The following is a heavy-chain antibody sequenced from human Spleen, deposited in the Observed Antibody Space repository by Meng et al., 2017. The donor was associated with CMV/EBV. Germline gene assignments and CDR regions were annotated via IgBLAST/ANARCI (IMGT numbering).Heavy chain of an antibody. CDR2: IRYDETNK. CDR1: GFTFSRYG. J-gene: IGHJ6*02. V-gene: IGHV3-30*02. D-gene: IGHD5-18*01. Sequence: GESLKISCAASGFTFSRYGMHWVRQAPGKGLEWVAFIRYDETNKYYSDSVKGRFTVSRDNSKNTLYLQMNSLRAEDTAVYYCAKPEGDTAMVPRDYYYGMDVWGQGTTVTVSS. CDR3: AKPEGDTAMVPRDYYYGMDV.